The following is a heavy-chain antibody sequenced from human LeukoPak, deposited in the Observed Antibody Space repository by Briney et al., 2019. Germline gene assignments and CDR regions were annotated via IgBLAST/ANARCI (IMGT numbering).Heavy chain of an antibody. D-gene: IGHD4-17*01. CDR3: ARDGTTVTYDY. V-gene: IGHV3-48*01. CDR1: GFTFSSYS. Sequence: GGSLRLSCAASGFTFSSYSMNWVRQAPGKGLEWVSYISSSGSTIYYADSVKGRFTISRDNAKSSLYLQMNSLRAEDTAVYYCARDGTTVTYDYWGQRTLVTVSS. J-gene: IGHJ4*02. CDR2: ISSSGSTI.